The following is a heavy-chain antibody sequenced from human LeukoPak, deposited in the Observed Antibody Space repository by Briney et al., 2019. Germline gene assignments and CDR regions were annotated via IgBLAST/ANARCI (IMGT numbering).Heavy chain of an antibody. CDR2: IRSKANSYAT. J-gene: IGHJ4*02. V-gene: IGHV3-73*01. Sequence: GGSLRLSCAASGFTFSGSAMHWVRQASGKGLEWVGRIRSKANSYATAYAASVKGRFTISRDDSKNTAYLQMNSLKTEDTAVYYCTRQGLIAAHFDYWGQGTLVTVSS. D-gene: IGHD6-6*01. CDR1: GFTFSGSA. CDR3: TRQGLIAAHFDY.